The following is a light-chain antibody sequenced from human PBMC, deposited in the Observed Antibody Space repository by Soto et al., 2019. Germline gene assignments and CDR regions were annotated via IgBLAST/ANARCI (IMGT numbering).Light chain of an antibody. J-gene: IGKJ2*01. CDR2: DAS. CDR3: QQRGT. CDR1: QSVSSY. Sequence: EIVLTQSPATLSLSPGERATLSCRASQSVSSYLAWYQQKPGQAPRLLIYDASNRATGIPARFSGSGSVTDFTLTISSLEPEDFAVYYCQQRGTLGQGTKLEIK. V-gene: IGKV3-11*01.